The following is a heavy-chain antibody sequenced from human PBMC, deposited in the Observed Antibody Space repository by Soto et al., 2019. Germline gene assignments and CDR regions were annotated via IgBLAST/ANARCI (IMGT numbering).Heavy chain of an antibody. CDR3: ATLRWRARGYYYYGMDV. Sequence: ASVKVSCKVSGYTLTELSMHWVRQAPGKGLEWMGGFDPEDGETIYAQKLQGRVTMTEDTSTDTAYMELSSLRSEDTAVYYCATLRWRARGYYYYGMDVWGQGTTVTVSS. D-gene: IGHD2-15*01. J-gene: IGHJ6*02. CDR2: FDPEDGET. V-gene: IGHV1-24*01. CDR1: GYTLTELS.